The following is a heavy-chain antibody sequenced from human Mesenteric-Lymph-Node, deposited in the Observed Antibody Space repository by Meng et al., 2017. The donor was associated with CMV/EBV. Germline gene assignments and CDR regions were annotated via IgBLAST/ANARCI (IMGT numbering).Heavy chain of an antibody. V-gene: IGHV3-9*01. CDR3: AKEDSSWAGYYFDY. CDR2: ISWNSGRI. J-gene: IGHJ4*02. CDR1: GFSFDDYA. D-gene: IGHD3-22*01. Sequence: SLKISCAASGFSFDDYAMHWVRQVPGKGLEWVSGISWNSGRIGYADSVKGRFTISRDNARNSLYLQMNSLRAEDTAFYYCAKEDSSWAGYYFDYWGQGTLVTVSS.